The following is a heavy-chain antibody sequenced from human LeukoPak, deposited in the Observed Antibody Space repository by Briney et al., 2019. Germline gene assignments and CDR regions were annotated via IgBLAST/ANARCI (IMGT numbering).Heavy chain of an antibody. V-gene: IGHV3-23*01. J-gene: IGHJ3*02. Sequence: PGGSLRLSCATSGFTFSRYAMNWVRQAPGKGLEWVSAISDSGNSAYYADSVKGRFTASRDKSNNTLFLQMTRLTADDTAVYYCAKDASPLPNVFDIWGQGTKVIVSS. CDR3: AKDASPLPNVFDI. CDR1: GFTFSRYA. D-gene: IGHD2-15*01. CDR2: ISDSGNSA.